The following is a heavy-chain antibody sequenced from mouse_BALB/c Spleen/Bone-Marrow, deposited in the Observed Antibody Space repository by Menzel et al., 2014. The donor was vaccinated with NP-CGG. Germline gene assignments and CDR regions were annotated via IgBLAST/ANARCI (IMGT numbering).Heavy chain of an antibody. CDR3: ARADRYDAFFDY. CDR1: GYTFTSYY. Sequence: QVQLQQSGAELVKPGASVKLSCKASGYTFTSYYMYWVKQRPGQGLEWIGEINPSNGGTNFNEKFKSKATLTVDKSSSTAYMQLSSLTSEDSAVYYCARADRYDAFFDYWGQGTTLTVSS. CDR2: INPSNGGT. V-gene: IGHV1S81*02. D-gene: IGHD2-14*01. J-gene: IGHJ2*01.